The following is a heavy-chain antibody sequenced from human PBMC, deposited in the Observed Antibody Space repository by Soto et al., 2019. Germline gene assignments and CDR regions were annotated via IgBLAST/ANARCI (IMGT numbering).Heavy chain of an antibody. Sequence: QVQLQESGPGLVRPSETLSLTCTVSGGSVTSGPNYWNWIRQPPGKGLEWIGYTSYTGYTKYSPSLKSRVTMSKDASKNEVSLRLISVTAADTATYYCVRTYKGVDWGQGALVIVSS. CDR3: VRTYKGVD. CDR1: GGSVTSGPNY. D-gene: IGHD3-10*01. CDR2: TSYTGYT. J-gene: IGHJ4*02. V-gene: IGHV4-61*01.